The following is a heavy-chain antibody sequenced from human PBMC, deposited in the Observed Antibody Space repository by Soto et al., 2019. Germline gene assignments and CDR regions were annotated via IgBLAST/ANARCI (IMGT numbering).Heavy chain of an antibody. D-gene: IGHD5-12*01. CDR3: HGYGY. V-gene: IGHV3-53*01. CDR2: IYTGGTT. CDR1: GVTVRISNY. J-gene: IGHJ4*02. Sequence: SWWSLRISCVVSGVTVRISNYMSWVRQAPGKGLEWVSVIYTGGTTYYADSVKGRFTISRDNSKNTLYLQMNSLRAEDTAVYYCHGYGYWGRGTLVTVSS.